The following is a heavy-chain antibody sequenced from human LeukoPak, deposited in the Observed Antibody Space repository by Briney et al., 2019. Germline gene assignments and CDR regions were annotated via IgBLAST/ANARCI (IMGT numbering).Heavy chain of an antibody. CDR2: MNPNSGDT. D-gene: IGHD3-9*01. CDR1: GYTFTGYY. Sequence: ASVKVSCKASGYTFTGYYMHWVRQAPGQGLEWMGWMNPNSGDTNHAQKFQGRVTMTRDTSISTGYMELSRLRSDDTAVYYCARDRVLRYFDWLPTPGFDPWGQGTLVTVSS. V-gene: IGHV1-2*02. CDR3: ARDRVLRYFDWLPTPGFDP. J-gene: IGHJ5*02.